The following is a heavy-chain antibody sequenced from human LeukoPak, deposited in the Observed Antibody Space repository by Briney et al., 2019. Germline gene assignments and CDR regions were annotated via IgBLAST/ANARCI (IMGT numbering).Heavy chain of an antibody. J-gene: IGHJ4*02. CDR1: GFTFSDYY. V-gene: IGHV3-11*01. D-gene: IGHD2-2*01. Sequence: GGSLRLSCAASGFTFSDYYMSWIRQAPGKGLEWVSYISSSGSTIYYADSVKGRFTISRDNAKNSLYLQMSSLRAEDTAVYYCARDIVVVPAAIWDWGQGTLVTVSS. CDR2: ISSSGSTI. CDR3: ARDIVVVPAAIWD.